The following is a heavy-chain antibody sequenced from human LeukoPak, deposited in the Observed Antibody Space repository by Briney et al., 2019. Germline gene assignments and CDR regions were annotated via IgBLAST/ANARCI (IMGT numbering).Heavy chain of an antibody. J-gene: IGHJ4*02. V-gene: IGHV1-18*01. D-gene: IGHD3-10*01. Sequence: ASVKVSCKASGYTFTSYGISWVRQAPGQGLEWMGWISAYNGNTNYAQKLQGRVTMTTDTSTSTAYMELRSLRSDDTAVYYCARGIQRNYYGSGSYYDYWGQGTLVTVSS. CDR2: ISAYNGNT. CDR3: ARGIQRNYYGSGSYYDY. CDR1: GYTFTSYG.